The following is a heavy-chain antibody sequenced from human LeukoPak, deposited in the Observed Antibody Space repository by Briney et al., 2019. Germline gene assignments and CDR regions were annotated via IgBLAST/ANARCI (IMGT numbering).Heavy chain of an antibody. CDR2: IWYDGINK. V-gene: IGHV3-33*06. CDR1: GFTFSSYG. CDR3: AKSIFPRGDGYNPIDC. J-gene: IGHJ4*02. D-gene: IGHD5-24*01. Sequence: QPGGSLRLSCAASGFTFSSYGMHWVRQAPGKGLEWVAVIWYDGINKYYVDSVKGRFTISRDNSKNTLYLQMNSLRAEDTAVYYCAKSIFPRGDGYNPIDCWGQGTLVSVSS.